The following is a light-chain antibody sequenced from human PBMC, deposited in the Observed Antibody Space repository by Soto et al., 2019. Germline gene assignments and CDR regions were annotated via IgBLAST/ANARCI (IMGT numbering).Light chain of an antibody. Sequence: QSVLTQPASVSGSPGQSITISCTGTSSDVGGYNYVSWCQQHPGKAPKLMIYDVSNRPSGVSNRFSGSKSGNTASLTISGLQAEDEADYYCSSYTSSSTLVYVFGTGTKVTVL. V-gene: IGLV2-14*01. CDR3: SSYTSSSTLVYV. J-gene: IGLJ1*01. CDR1: SSDVGGYNY. CDR2: DVS.